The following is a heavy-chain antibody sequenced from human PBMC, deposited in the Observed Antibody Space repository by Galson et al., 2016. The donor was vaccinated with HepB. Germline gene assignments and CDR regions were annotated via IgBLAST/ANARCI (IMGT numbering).Heavy chain of an antibody. Sequence: SLRLSCAASGFTVSSSYMTWVRQAPGKGLEWVSIIYSGGSTYYAGSVMGRFTISRDNSKNTLYLQMNSLRAEDTAVYYCARAATYSSSWYKYYFDYWGQGTLVTVSS. CDR3: ARAATYSSSWYKYYFDY. CDR1: GFTVSSSY. CDR2: IYSGGST. D-gene: IGHD6-13*01. J-gene: IGHJ4*02. V-gene: IGHV3-53*01.